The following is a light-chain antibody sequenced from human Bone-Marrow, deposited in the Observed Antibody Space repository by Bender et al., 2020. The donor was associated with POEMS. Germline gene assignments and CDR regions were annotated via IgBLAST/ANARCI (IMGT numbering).Light chain of an antibody. CDR3: SSYTSSFTQV. J-gene: IGLJ2*01. Sequence: QSALTQPASVSGSPGQSITISCTGTSSDVGRYDYVSWYKQHPNEAPKLIIYEVSNRPSGVSNRFSGSKSGTTASLTISGLQAEDEAAYYCSSYTSSFTQVLGGGTKVTVL. CDR1: SSDVGRYDY. CDR2: EVS. V-gene: IGLV2-14*01.